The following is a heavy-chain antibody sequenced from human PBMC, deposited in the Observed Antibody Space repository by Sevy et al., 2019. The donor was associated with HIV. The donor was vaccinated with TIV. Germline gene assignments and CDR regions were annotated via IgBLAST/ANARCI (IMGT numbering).Heavy chain of an antibody. CDR3: AKGPYDSSGYYPSAPYYYHYYMDV. V-gene: IGHV3-23*01. D-gene: IGHD3-22*01. J-gene: IGHJ6*03. Sequence: GGSLRLSCAASGFTFSSYAMSWVRQAPGKGLEWVSAISGSGGSTYYADSVKGRFTISRDNSKNTLYLQMNSLRAEDTALYYCAKGPYDSSGYYPSAPYYYHYYMDVWGKGTTVTVSS. CDR1: GFTFSSYA. CDR2: ISGSGGST.